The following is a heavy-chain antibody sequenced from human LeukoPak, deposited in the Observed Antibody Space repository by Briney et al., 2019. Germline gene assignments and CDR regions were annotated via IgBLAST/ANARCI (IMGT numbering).Heavy chain of an antibody. J-gene: IGHJ4*02. CDR2: MNPNSGNT. D-gene: IGHD3-22*01. Sequence: ASVKVCCKASGYTFTRYDINWVRQATGQGLEWMGWMNPNSGNTGYAQKFQGRVTMTRNTSISTAYMELSSLRSEDTAVYYCARRDDSSGYYYGGYDYWGQGTLVTVSS. CDR3: ARRDDSSGYYYGGYDY. V-gene: IGHV1-8*01. CDR1: GYTFTRYD.